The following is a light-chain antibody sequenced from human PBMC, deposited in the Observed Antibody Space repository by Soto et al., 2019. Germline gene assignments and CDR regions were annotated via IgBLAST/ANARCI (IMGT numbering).Light chain of an antibody. J-gene: IGLJ2*01. Sequence: QSVLTQPASVSGSPGQSITISCTGTSGDVGSYNLVSWYQQHPGKAPKVMIYEVSKRPSGVSNRFSGSKSGNMASLTISGLQAEDEADYYCCSFAASSTLVFGGGTKLTVL. CDR2: EVS. CDR1: SGDVGSYNL. V-gene: IGLV2-23*02. CDR3: CSFAASSTLV.